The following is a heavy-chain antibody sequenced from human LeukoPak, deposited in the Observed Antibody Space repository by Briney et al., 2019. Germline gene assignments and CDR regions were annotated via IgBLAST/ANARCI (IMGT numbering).Heavy chain of an antibody. V-gene: IGHV3-23*01. Sequence: TGGSLRLSCAASGFTFSSYAMSWVRQAPGKGLEWVSAISGSGGSTYYADSVKGRFTISRDNSKNTLYLQMNSLRAEDTAVCYCAKVGGGYCSSTSCSFDYWGQGTLVTVSS. J-gene: IGHJ4*02. CDR1: GFTFSSYA. CDR2: ISGSGGST. CDR3: AKVGGGYCSSTSCSFDY. D-gene: IGHD2-2*01.